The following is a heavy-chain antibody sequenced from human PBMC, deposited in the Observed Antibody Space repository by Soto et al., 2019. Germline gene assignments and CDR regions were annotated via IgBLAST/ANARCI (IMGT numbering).Heavy chain of an antibody. CDR1: GFTFSSYA. V-gene: IGHV3-30-3*01. J-gene: IGHJ4*02. Sequence: XGSLRLSCAASGFTFSSYAMNWVRQAPGKGLEWVAGISYDGSNKYYADSVKGRFTISRDNSKNTLYLQMNSLRAEDTAVYYCARGLTNMDYWGQGTLVTVSS. CDR3: ARGLTNMDY. D-gene: IGHD4-4*01. CDR2: ISYDGSNK.